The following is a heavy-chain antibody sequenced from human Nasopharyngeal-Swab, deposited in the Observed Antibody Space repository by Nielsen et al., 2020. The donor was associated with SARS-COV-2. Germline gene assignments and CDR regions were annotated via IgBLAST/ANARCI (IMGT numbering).Heavy chain of an antibody. Sequence: GESLKISCAASGFTFLIYIMNFFLPSPGKGLEWVSYISSSSSTIYYADSVKGRFTISRDNAKNSLYLQMNSLRDEDTAVYYCARGGYYDNWFDPWGQGTLVTVSS. J-gene: IGHJ5*02. CDR3: ARGGYYDNWFDP. CDR1: GFTFLIYI. V-gene: IGHV3-48*02. CDR2: ISSSSSTI. D-gene: IGHD3-22*01.